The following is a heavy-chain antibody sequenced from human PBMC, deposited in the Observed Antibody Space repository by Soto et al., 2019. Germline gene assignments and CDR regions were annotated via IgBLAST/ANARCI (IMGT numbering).Heavy chain of an antibody. V-gene: IGHV4-4*02. CDR1: GGSISSSNW. Sequence: PSETLSLTCAVSGGSISSSNWWSWVRQPPGKGLEWIGEIYHSGSTNYNPSLKSRVTISVDKSKNQFSLKLSSVTAADTAVYYCARTIVVVPAAIYGMDVWGQGTTVTVSS. D-gene: IGHD2-2*01. J-gene: IGHJ6*02. CDR3: ARTIVVVPAAIYGMDV. CDR2: IYHSGST.